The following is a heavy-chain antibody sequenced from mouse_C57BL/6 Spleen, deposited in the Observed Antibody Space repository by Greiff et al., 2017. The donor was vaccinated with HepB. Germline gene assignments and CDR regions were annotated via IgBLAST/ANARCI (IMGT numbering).Heavy chain of an antibody. V-gene: IGHV1-22*01. CDR1: GYTFTDYN. CDR3: ARGGDYYGSSPWFAY. CDR2: INPNNGGT. D-gene: IGHD1-1*01. J-gene: IGHJ3*01. Sequence: VQLQQSGPELVKPGASVKMSCKASGYTFTDYNMHWVKQSHGKSLEWIGYINPNNGGTSYNQKFKGKATLTVNKSSSTAYMELRSLTSEESAVYYCARGGDYYGSSPWFAYWGQGTLVTVSA.